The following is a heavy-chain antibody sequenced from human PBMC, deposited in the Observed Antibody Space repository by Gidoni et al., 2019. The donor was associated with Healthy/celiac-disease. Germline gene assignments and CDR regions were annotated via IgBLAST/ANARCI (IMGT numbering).Heavy chain of an antibody. V-gene: IGHV4-34*01. Sequence: QVQLQQCGAGLFKPSETLSLTCAVYGGSFSGYYWSWLRQPPGKGLEWIWEINHSGSTNYDPSLKSRVTISVETSKNQFSLKLSSVTAADTAVYYCARGHKLSQPLRRWFDPWGQGTLVTVSS. CDR1: GGSFSGYY. CDR3: ARGHKLSQPLRRWFDP. J-gene: IGHJ5*02. D-gene: IGHD2-2*01. CDR2: INHSGST.